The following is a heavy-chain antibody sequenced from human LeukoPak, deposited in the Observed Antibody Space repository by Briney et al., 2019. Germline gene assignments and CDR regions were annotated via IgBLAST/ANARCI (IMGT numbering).Heavy chain of an antibody. CDR1: GFTFSNYA. D-gene: IGHD6-19*01. J-gene: IGHJ4*02. V-gene: IGHV3-30*04. CDR3: ARRDSSGWYVDY. Sequence: GGSLRLSCAASGFTFSNYALHWVRQAPGKGLEWVAFISYDGSNKYYADSVKGRFTISRDNSKNTPYLQMNSLRPDDTSVFYCARRDSSGWYVDYWGQGILVTVSS. CDR2: ISYDGSNK.